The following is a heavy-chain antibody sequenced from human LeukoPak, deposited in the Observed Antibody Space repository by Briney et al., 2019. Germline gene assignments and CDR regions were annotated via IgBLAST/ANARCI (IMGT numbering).Heavy chain of an antibody. CDR3: ARQVGATLAAFDY. Sequence: GESLKISCKGFGYSFTSYWIGWVRQMPGKGLEWMGIIYPADSDTRNSPSFQGQVTISADKYISTAYLQWSSLKASDTAMYYCARQVGATLAAFDYWGQGTLVTVSS. CDR2: IYPADSDT. J-gene: IGHJ4*02. CDR1: GYSFTSYW. D-gene: IGHD1-26*01. V-gene: IGHV5-51*01.